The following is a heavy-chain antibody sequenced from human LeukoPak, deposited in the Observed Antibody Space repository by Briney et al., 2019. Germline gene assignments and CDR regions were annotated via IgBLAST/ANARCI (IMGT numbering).Heavy chain of an antibody. Sequence: GGSLRLSCAASGFTFSSYSMNWVRQAPGKGLEWVAVISYDGSNKYYADSVKGRFTISRDNSKNTLYLQMNSLRAEDTAVYYCARGLDYYDSSGYRPFDYWGQGTLVTVSS. V-gene: IGHV3-30*03. CDR1: GFTFSSYS. D-gene: IGHD3-22*01. CDR2: ISYDGSNK. CDR3: ARGLDYYDSSGYRPFDY. J-gene: IGHJ4*02.